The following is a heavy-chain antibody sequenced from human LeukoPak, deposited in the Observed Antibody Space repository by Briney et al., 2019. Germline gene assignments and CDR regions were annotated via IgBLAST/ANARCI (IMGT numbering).Heavy chain of an antibody. D-gene: IGHD2-2*01. V-gene: IGHV3-33*01. Sequence: GGSLRLSCAASGFTFSSYGMHWVRQAPGKGLEWVAVIWYDGSNKYYADSVKGRFTISRDNSKNTLYLQMNSLRAEDTAVYYCARDMERRPEEDIVVVPAASLLMDVWGQGTTVTVSS. J-gene: IGHJ6*02. CDR2: IWYDGSNK. CDR1: GFTFSSYG. CDR3: ARDMERRPEEDIVVVPAASLLMDV.